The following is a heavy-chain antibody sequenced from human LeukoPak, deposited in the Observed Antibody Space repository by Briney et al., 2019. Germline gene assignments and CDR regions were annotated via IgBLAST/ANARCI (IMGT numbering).Heavy chain of an antibody. CDR1: GFTLDDYG. D-gene: IGHD2-2*01. Sequence: PGGSLRLSCAASGFTLDDYGMSWVRQAPGKGLEWVSGINWNGGSTGYADSVKGRFTISRDNAKNSLYLQMNSLRAEDTALYYCARHLGYQLLSAFDIWGQGTMVTVSS. CDR2: INWNGGST. CDR3: ARHLGYQLLSAFDI. V-gene: IGHV3-20*04. J-gene: IGHJ3*02.